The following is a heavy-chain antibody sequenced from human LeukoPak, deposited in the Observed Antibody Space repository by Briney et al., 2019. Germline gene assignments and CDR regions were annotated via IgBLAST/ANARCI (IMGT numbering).Heavy chain of an antibody. D-gene: IGHD6-13*01. CDR1: GGSFSGYY. CDR3: ARVVEAAGRRPVDY. Sequence: SETLSLTCAVYGGSFSGYYWSWIRQPPGKGLEWIGEINHSGSTNYNPSLKSRVTISVDTSKNQFSLKLSSVTAADTAVYYCARVVEAAGRRPVDYWGQGTLVTVSS. CDR2: INHSGST. V-gene: IGHV4-34*01. J-gene: IGHJ4*02.